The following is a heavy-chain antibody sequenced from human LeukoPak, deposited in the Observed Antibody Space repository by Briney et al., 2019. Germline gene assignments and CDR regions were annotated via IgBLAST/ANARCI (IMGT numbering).Heavy chain of an antibody. CDR2: IRYDGSNK. CDR3: AKDGGYYYDSSGYYYSPSGYFDY. Sequence: GGSLGLSCAASGFTFSSYGMHWVRQAPGKGLEWVAFIRYDGSNKYYADSVKGRFTISRDNSKNTLYLQMNSLRAEDTAVHYCAKDGGYYYDSSGYYYSPSGYFDYWGQGTLVTVSS. V-gene: IGHV3-30*02. D-gene: IGHD3-22*01. CDR1: GFTFSSYG. J-gene: IGHJ4*02.